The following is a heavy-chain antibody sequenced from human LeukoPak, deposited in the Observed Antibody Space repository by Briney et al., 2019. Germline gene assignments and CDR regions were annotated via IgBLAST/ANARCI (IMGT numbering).Heavy chain of an antibody. CDR1: GFTFSTYA. J-gene: IGHJ6*03. Sequence: GGSLRLSCAASGFTFSTYAMSWVRQAPGKGLEWVSAISDGGGSTYYADSVKGRFTISRDNSKNTLYLQMNSLRAEDTAVYYCATSRITMIGDYMDFWGRGTAVTVSS. CDR2: ISDGGGST. V-gene: IGHV3-23*01. CDR3: ATSRITMIGDYMDF. D-gene: IGHD3-22*01.